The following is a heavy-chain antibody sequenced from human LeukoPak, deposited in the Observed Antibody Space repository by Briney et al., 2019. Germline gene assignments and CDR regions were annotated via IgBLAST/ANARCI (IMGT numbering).Heavy chain of an antibody. D-gene: IGHD3-10*01. J-gene: IGHJ4*02. CDR2: ISSSSSYI. CDR3: AKDNNGGVITTYYFDY. V-gene: IGHV3-21*04. Sequence: GGSLRLSCAASGFTFSSYSMNWVRQAPGKGLEWVSSISSSSSYIYYADSVKGRFTISRDNSKNTLYLQMNSLRAEDTAVYYCAKDNNGGVITTYYFDYWGQGTLVTVSS. CDR1: GFTFSSYS.